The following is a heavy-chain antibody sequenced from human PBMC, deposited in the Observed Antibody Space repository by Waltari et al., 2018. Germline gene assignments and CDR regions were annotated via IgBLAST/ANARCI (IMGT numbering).Heavy chain of an antibody. CDR3: ARQVVVATMDYYYYYGMDV. CDR1: GYSISSGYY. Sequence: QVQLQESGPGLVKPSETLSLTCAVSGYSISSGYYWGWIRQHPGKGLEWIGSIYHSGSTYYNPSLKSRVTISVDTSKNQFSLKLSSVTAADTAVYYCARQVVVATMDYYYYYGMDVWGQGTTVTVSS. CDR2: IYHSGST. D-gene: IGHD5-12*01. J-gene: IGHJ6*02. V-gene: IGHV4-38-2*01.